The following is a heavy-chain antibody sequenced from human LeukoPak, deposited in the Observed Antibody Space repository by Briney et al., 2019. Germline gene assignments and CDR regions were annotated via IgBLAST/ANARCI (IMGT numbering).Heavy chain of an antibody. CDR3: ARDFSSGSI. CDR2: ITPSGSYI. V-gene: IGHV3-21*01. Sequence: GGSLRLSCAASGFTFSTYSMNWVRQAPGKGLEWVSSITPSGSYIYYATSVKGRFTISRDNAKNSLYLQMNNLRAEDTAVYYCARDFSSGSIWGQGTMVTVSS. J-gene: IGHJ3*02. D-gene: IGHD6-25*01. CDR1: GFTFSTYS.